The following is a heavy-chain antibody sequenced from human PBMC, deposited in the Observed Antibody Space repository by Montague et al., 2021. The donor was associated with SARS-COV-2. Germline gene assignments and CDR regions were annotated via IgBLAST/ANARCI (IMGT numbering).Heavy chain of an antibody. CDR2: IYNSGST. CDR1: GGSISTHY. V-gene: IGHV4-59*11. Sequence: SETLSLTCTVSGGSISTHYWSWIRQPPGKGLEWIGYIYNSGSTNYNPSLKSRVTISVDTSKNQFSLKLRSVIAADTAVYYCAGDFDLWGRGTLVTVSS. CDR3: AGDFDL. J-gene: IGHJ2*01.